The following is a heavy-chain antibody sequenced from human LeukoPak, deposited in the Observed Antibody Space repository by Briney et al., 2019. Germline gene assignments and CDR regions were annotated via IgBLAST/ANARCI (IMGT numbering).Heavy chain of an antibody. CDR3: TRGRCSSTSCYYNSVRRHFDY. J-gene: IGHJ4*02. D-gene: IGHD2-2*01. V-gene: IGHV4-34*01. CDR2: INHSGST. CDR1: GGSFSGYY. Sequence: SETLSLTCAVYGGSFSGYYWSWIRQPPGKGLEWIGEINHSGSTNYNPSLKSRVTISVDTSKNQFSLKLSSVTAADTAVYYCTRGRCSSTSCYYNSVRRHFDYWGQGTLVTVSS.